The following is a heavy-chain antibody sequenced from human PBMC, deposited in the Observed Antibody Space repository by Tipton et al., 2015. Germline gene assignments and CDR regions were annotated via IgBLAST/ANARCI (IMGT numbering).Heavy chain of an antibody. CDR1: GFSFISYA. V-gene: IGHV3-30*03. J-gene: IGHJ6*02. D-gene: IGHD1-1*01. CDR2: ISYDGSNE. Sequence: RSLRLSCAASGFSFISYAMHWVRQAPGKGLEWVAVISYDGSNEYYADSLKGRFTISRDNSNYTLYLQMNSLRPEDTAVYYCARDHPTGTRGMDVWGQGTTVTVSS. CDR3: ARDHPTGTRGMDV.